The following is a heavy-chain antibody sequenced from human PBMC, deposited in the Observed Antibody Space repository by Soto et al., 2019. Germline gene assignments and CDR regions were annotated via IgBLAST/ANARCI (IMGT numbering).Heavy chain of an antibody. CDR3: ARAMFVVGGAPFDI. Sequence: PGGSLRLSCAASGFTFSSYEMNWVRQAPGKGLEWVSYISGSGSTIYHADSVKGRFTISRDNARNSLYLQMNNLRAEDTAIYYCARAMFVVGGAPFDIWGQGTMVTVSS. CDR2: ISGSGSTI. J-gene: IGHJ3*02. V-gene: IGHV3-48*03. D-gene: IGHD3-16*01. CDR1: GFTFSSYE.